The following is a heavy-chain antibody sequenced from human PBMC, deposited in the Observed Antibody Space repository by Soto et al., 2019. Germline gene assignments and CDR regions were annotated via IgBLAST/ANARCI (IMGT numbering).Heavy chain of an antibody. V-gene: IGHV3-21*01. J-gene: IGHJ4*02. D-gene: IGHD5-18*01. CDR3: ERDQPGYSYGCWLGY. Sequence: EVQLGESGGCLVKPGGSLRLSRAGSGFTFSSYSMNWVRHAPGTGLEWVSAISSSSSYIYYADSVKGRFTISRDNAKDTMYLQMTSLSAEDTAVYYCERDQPGYSYGCWLGYWGQGTLVTVSS. CDR2: ISSSSSYI. CDR1: GFTFSSYS.